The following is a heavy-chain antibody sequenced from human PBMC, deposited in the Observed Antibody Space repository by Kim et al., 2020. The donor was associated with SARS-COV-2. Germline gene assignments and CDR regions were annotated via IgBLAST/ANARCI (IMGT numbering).Heavy chain of an antibody. CDR1: GYTFTGYY. Sequence: ASVKVSCKASGYTFTGYYMHWVRQAPGQGLEWMGWINPNSGGTNYAQKFQGRVTMTRDTSISTAYMELSRLRSDDTAVYYCARDGPPGYYDFWSGPPSAPGTVRWFDPWGQGTLVTVSS. CDR3: ARDGPPGYYDFWSGPPSAPGTVRWFDP. CDR2: INPNSGGT. J-gene: IGHJ5*02. D-gene: IGHD3-3*01. V-gene: IGHV1-2*02.